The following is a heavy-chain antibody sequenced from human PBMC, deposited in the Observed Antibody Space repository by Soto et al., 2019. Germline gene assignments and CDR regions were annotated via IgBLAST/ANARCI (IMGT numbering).Heavy chain of an antibody. V-gene: IGHV4-59*01. CDR3: ASFRGDFLYDY. J-gene: IGHJ4*02. CDR2: IYYSGST. D-gene: IGHD4-17*01. CDR1: GGSISSYY. Sequence: SETLSRTCTVSGGSISSYYWSWIRQPPGKGLEWIGYIYYSGSTNYNPSLKSRVTISVDTSKNQFSLKLSSVTAADTAVYYCASFRGDFLYDYWGQGTLVTVSS.